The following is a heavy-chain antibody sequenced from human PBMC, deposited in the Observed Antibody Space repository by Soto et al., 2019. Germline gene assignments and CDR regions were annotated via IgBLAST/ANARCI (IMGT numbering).Heavy chain of an antibody. CDR1: GGSISSCGYS. CDR3: ARDVTYYYDSSGYWWFDP. D-gene: IGHD3-22*01. J-gene: IGHJ5*02. V-gene: IGHV4-30-2*01. Sequence: SETLSLTCAGSGGSISSCGYSWIWIRQPPWKGLEWIGYIYHSGSTYYNPSLKSRVTISVDRSKNQFSLKLSSVTAADTAVYYCARDVTYYYDSSGYWWFDPWGQGTLVTVSS. CDR2: IYHSGST.